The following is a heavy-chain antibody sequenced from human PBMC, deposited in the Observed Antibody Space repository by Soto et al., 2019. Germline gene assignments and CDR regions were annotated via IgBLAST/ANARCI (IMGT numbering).Heavy chain of an antibody. CDR1: GYTFTSYG. V-gene: IGHV1-18*01. CDR2: ISAYNGNT. J-gene: IGHJ3*02. CDR3: ARLPRVVEATPTAFDT. Sequence: ASVKVSCKASGYTFTSYGISWVRQAPGQGLEWMGWISAYNGNTNYAQKLQGRVTMTTDTSTSTAYMELRSLRSDDTAVYYCARLPRVVEATPTAFDTWGQGTMVTVSS. D-gene: IGHD2-15*01.